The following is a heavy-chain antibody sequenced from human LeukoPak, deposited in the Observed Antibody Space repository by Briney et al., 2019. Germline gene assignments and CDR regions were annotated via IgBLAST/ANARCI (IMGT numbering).Heavy chain of an antibody. V-gene: IGHV3-30-3*01. D-gene: IGHD3-16*01. CDR3: ARDLGGPTQDPSDY. CDR1: GFTFGTYA. Sequence: GRSLRLSCAASGFTFGTYAIHWVRQAPGKGLEWVAVISYDGSNKYYADSVKGRFTISRDNPKNTLYLQMNSLRAEDTAVYYCARDLGGPTQDPSDYWGQGTLVTVSS. CDR2: ISYDGSNK. J-gene: IGHJ4*02.